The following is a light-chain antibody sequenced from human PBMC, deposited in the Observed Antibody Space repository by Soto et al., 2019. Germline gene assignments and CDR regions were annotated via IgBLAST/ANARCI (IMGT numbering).Light chain of an antibody. CDR2: GAS. V-gene: IGKV3-15*01. CDR1: QSVNSY. J-gene: IGKJ4*01. CDR3: QQYSKWPLT. Sequence: EILMTQSPATLSVSPGERATLSCRASQSVNSYLAWYQQKPGQAPRLLIYGASTGATGIPARFSASGSGTEFILTISSLQSEDFAVYYCQQYSKWPLTFGGGTKVEIK.